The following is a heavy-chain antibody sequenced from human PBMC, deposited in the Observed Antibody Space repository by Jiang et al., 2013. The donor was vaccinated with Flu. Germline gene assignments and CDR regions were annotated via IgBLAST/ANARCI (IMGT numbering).Heavy chain of an antibody. CDR3: ARELAIYYDSGRVAY. CDR2: ISYDGSNK. J-gene: IGHJ4*02. D-gene: IGHD3-10*01. Sequence: VQLLESGGGVVQPGRSLTLSCAASGFTFSSYAMHWVRQAPGKGLEWVAVISYDGSNKKYADSVKGRLTTSRDNSKNTLYLQINSLRAEDTAVYYCARELAIYYDSGRVAYWGQGTLVIVSS. V-gene: IGHV3-30-3*01. CDR1: GFTFSSYA.